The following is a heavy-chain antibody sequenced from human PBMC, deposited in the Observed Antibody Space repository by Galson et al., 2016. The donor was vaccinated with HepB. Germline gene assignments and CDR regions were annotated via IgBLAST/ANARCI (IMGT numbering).Heavy chain of an antibody. CDR2: IWYDGSRK. CDR1: GFTFSDYW. D-gene: IGHD1-7*01. J-gene: IGHJ6*04. Sequence: SLRLSCAAAGFTFSDYWMIWVRQAPGKGLEWVGVIWYDGSRKLFADSVKGRFTITRDNSKNTVFLQMTSLRAEDTAVYYCARDGTPLTIYGTAKGGMDVWGRGTTVTVSA. V-gene: IGHV3-33*08. CDR3: ARDGTPLTIYGTAKGGMDV.